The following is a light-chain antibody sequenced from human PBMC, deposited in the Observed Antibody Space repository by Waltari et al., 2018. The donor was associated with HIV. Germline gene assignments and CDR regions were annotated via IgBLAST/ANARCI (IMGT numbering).Light chain of an antibody. Sequence: SYELTQPPSVSVSPGQTARITCSGDALPNKHPSWYQQKSAQAPVLVIYEDNKRPSGIPERFSGSSSGTMATLTISGAQVEDEADYYCYSTDSSGNHRGVFGGGTKLTVL. V-gene: IGLV3-10*01. CDR1: ALPNKH. CDR3: YSTDSSGNHRGV. CDR2: EDN. J-gene: IGLJ2*01.